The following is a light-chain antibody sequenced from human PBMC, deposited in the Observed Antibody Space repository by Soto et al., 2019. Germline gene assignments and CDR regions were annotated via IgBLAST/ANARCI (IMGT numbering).Light chain of an antibody. Sequence: QSALTQPPSASGSPGQSVTISCTGTSRDVGGYNYVSWYQQHPGKAPKLMIYEVTKRPSGVPDRFSASKSGNTASLTVSGLQAEDEANYYCSSYASSNTWVFGGGTKLTVL. V-gene: IGLV2-8*01. CDR2: EVT. CDR1: SRDVGGYNY. J-gene: IGLJ3*02. CDR3: SSYASSNTWV.